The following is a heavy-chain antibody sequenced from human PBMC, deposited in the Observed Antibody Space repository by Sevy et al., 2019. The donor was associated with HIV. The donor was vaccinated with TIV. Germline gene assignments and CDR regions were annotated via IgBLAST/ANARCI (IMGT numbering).Heavy chain of an antibody. V-gene: IGHV3-66*02. CDR1: GFTVNDKY. D-gene: IGHD6-19*01. Sequence: GGSLRLSCAISGFTVNDKYIIWVRQAPGKGLEWVSVIFSSGSTYYADSAKGRLAISRDNSKNTVNLQMISVRAVDTAVYDCVCRVLSYRSGWCYFDCWGQGTLVTVSS. J-gene: IGHJ4*02. CDR3: VCRVLSYRSGWCYFDC. CDR2: IFSSGST.